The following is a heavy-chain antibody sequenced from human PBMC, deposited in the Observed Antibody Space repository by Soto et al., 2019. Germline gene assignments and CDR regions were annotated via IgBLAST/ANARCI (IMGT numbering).Heavy chain of an antibody. J-gene: IGHJ3*02. Sequence: SETLSLTCTVSGGSISSSSYYWGWIRQPPGKGLEWIGSIYYSGSTYYNPSLKSRVTISVDTSKNQFSLKLSSVTAADTAVYYCASLERPTFYYDSSGYSDAFDIWGQGTMVTVSS. V-gene: IGHV4-39*01. CDR2: IYYSGST. CDR3: ASLERPTFYYDSSGYSDAFDI. CDR1: GGSISSSSYY. D-gene: IGHD3-22*01.